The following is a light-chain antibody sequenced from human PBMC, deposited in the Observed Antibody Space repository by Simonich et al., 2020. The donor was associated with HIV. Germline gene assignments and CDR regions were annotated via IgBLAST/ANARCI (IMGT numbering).Light chain of an antibody. CDR3: QQYYTTPLT. V-gene: IGKV4-1*01. J-gene: IGKJ4*01. CDR2: WAS. CDR1: KSILKRSNNKNY. Sequence: DIVMTQSPDSLAVSLGERATINCKSSKSILKRSNNKNYLACYQKKAGQPLKLLIDWASTRESGVPDRFSGSGSGTEFTLTISSLQAEDVAVYYCQQYYTTPLTFGGGTKVEIK.